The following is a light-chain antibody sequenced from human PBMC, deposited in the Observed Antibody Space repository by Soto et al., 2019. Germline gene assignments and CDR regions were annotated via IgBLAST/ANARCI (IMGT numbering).Light chain of an antibody. CDR2: DAA. Sequence: IQMTQSPSTLSASVGDRVTITCRASQRINKWLAWFQQKSGRAPKLLIYDAATLQSGVPSRFSGTGSGTDFSLTISSLQPEDFATYYCQQYNMGYTFGQGTRLDIK. CDR1: QRINKW. J-gene: IGKJ2*01. V-gene: IGKV1-5*01. CDR3: QQYNMGYT.